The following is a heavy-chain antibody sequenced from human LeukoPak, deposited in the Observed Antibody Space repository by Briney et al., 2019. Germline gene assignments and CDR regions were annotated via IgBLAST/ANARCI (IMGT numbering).Heavy chain of an antibody. J-gene: IGHJ5*02. CDR1: GFTFSGSS. V-gene: IGHV3-73*01. Sequence: PGGSLRLSCAASGFTFSGSSMHWVRQASGKGLEWVGRIRSKSNSYATTYAASVKGRFTISRDDSKNTAYLQMNSLKTEDTAVYYCTRPGHFDFNWFDPWGQGTLVTVSS. CDR3: TRPGHFDFNWFDP. D-gene: IGHD3-9*01. CDR2: IRSKSNSYAT.